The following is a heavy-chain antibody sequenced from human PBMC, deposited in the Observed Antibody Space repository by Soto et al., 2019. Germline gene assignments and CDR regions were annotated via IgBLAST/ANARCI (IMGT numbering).Heavy chain of an antibody. J-gene: IGHJ2*01. D-gene: IGHD3-22*01. CDR2: IIPIFGTA. Sequence: QVQLVQSGAEVKKPGSSVKVSCKASGGTFSSYAISWVRQAPGQGLEWMGGIIPIFGTANYAQKFPGRVTMTADESTSKAYVELSSLRSEDTAVYSCAWTRITMIVVVTDNYCYCELWGSGTLVTVSS. CDR1: GGTFSSYA. CDR3: AWTRITMIVVVTDNYCYCEL. V-gene: IGHV1-69*12.